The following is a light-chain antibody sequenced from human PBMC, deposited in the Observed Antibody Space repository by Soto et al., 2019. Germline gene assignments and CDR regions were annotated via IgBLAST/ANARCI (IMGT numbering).Light chain of an antibody. Sequence: AIRMTQSPSSFSASTGDRVTITCRASQGISSYLAWYQQKPGKAPTLLIYAAATLQRGSPSRFSASGSGTDFTPTISRLQSEDFATYYCQQYLSYPSTFGQGTKLEI. J-gene: IGKJ2*01. CDR3: QQYLSYPST. CDR1: QGISSY. CDR2: AAA. V-gene: IGKV1-8*01.